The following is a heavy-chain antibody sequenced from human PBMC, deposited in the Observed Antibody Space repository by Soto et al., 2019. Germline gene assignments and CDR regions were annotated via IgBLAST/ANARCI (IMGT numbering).Heavy chain of an antibody. CDR2: IYNNGTT. Sequence: SETLSLTCTVSGGSINSYYWSWIRQPPGKGLEWIAYIYNNGTTNSNPSLKSRVTISLDTSKNQFYLKLTSATAADTAVYYCTRGHWALDSWAQGTLVTVS. V-gene: IGHV4-59*01. CDR3: TRGHWALDS. J-gene: IGHJ5*01. D-gene: IGHD3-16*01. CDR1: GGSINSYY.